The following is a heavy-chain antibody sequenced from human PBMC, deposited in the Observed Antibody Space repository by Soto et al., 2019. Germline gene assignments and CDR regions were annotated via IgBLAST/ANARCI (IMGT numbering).Heavy chain of an antibody. V-gene: IGHV1-18*01. D-gene: IGHD2-2*01. CDR1: GYTFTSYG. CDR3: ARDSTEYQLLSFYYYYGMDV. J-gene: IGHJ6*02. CDR2: ISAYNGNT. Sequence: QVQLVQSGAEVKKPGASVKVSCKASGYTFTSYGISWVRQAPGQGLEWMGWISAYNGNTNYAQKLQGRATMTTDTSTSTAYMELRSLRSDDTAVYYCARDSTEYQLLSFYYYYGMDVWGQGTTVTVSS.